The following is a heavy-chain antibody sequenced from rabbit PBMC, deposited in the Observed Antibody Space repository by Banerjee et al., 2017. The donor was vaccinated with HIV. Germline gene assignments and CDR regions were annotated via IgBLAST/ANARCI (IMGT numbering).Heavy chain of an antibody. V-gene: IGHV1S40*01. CDR1: GFSFSNNYV. CDR2: IYTTSGST. CDR3: VRAGVYAGSSSYTGFDFNL. J-gene: IGHJ4*01. D-gene: IGHD8-1*01. Sequence: GFSFSNNYVMCWVRQDPGKGLEWIGCIYTTSGSTYYASWAKGRFTISLDNAQNTVFLQMTSLTAADTATYFCVRAGVYAGSSSYTGFDFNLWGPGTLVTVS.